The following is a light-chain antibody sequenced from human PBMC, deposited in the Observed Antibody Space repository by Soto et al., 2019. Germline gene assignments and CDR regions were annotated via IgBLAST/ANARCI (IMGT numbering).Light chain of an antibody. J-gene: IGLJ2*01. V-gene: IGLV2-11*01. CDR3: FPYAGTYTPVV. CDR1: SSDVGGYDY. CDR2: DVS. Sequence: QSVLTQPRSVSGSPGQSVTISCSGTSSDVGGYDYVSWYQQSPDKAPKLMIFDVSERPAGVPDRFAGSKSGNTASLTISGLQAEDEADYYCFPYAGTYTPVVFGGGTKLTVL.